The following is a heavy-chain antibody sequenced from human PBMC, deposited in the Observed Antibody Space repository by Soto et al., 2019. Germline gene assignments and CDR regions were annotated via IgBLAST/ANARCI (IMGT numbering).Heavy chain of an antibody. D-gene: IGHD2-15*01. Sequence: GGSLRLSCAASGFTFSSYGMHWVRQAPGKGLEWVAVISYDGSNKYYADSVKGRFTISRDNSKNTLYLQMNSLRAEDTAVYYCAKDEDFSYIDYWGQGTLVTVSS. CDR3: AKDEDFSYIDY. V-gene: IGHV3-30*18. CDR1: GFTFSSYG. CDR2: ISYDGSNK. J-gene: IGHJ4*02.